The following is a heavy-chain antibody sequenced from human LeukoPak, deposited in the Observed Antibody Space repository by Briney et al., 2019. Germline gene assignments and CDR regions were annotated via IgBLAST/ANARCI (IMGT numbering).Heavy chain of an antibody. V-gene: IGHV1-8*01. CDR2: MNPENGNT. Sequence: ASVKVSCKASGYTFSSNDINWVRQATGQGLEWMGWMNPENGNTGYAEKFQGRVTLTRDTSINTAYMELSSLGSEDTAVYYCARRYAGGWTDHWGQGTLVTVCS. CDR1: GYTFSSND. J-gene: IGHJ4*02. D-gene: IGHD6-19*01. CDR3: ARRYAGGWTDH.